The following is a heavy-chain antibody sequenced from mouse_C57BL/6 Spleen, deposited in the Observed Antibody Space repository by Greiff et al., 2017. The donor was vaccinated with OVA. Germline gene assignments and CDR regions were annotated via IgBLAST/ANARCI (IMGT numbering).Heavy chain of an antibody. CDR2: IDPSDSYT. D-gene: IGHD1-1*01. CDR1: GYTFTSYW. CDR3: AREGYYGSREYFDY. Sequence: QVQLQQPGAELVKPGASVKLSCKASGYTFTSYWMQWVKQRPGQGLEWIGEIDPSDSYTNYNQKFKGKATLTVDTSSSTAYMQLSSLTSEDSAVYYCAREGYYGSREYFDYWGQGTTLTVSS. V-gene: IGHV1-50*01. J-gene: IGHJ2*01.